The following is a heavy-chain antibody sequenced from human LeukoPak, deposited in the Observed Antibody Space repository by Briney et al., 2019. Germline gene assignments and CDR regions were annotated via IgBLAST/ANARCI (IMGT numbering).Heavy chain of an antibody. D-gene: IGHD3-16*01. Sequence: SETLSLTCAVYGGSFSGYYWSWIRQPPGKGLEWIGEINHSGSTNYNPSLKSRVTISVDTSKNQFSLKLSSVTAADTAVYYCARVDYGPFDPWGQGTLVTVSS. V-gene: IGHV4-34*01. CDR2: INHSGST. CDR3: ARVDYGPFDP. J-gene: IGHJ5*02. CDR1: GGSFSGYY.